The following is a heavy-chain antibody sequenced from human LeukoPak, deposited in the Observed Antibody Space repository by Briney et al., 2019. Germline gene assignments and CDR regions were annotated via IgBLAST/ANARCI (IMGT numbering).Heavy chain of an antibody. CDR3: ARGPVVVTDYYYSYYYMDV. D-gene: IGHD2-21*02. J-gene: IGHJ6*03. CDR2: INHSGST. Sequence: PSETLSLTCAVYSGPFSGYYWSWIRQPPGKGLEWIVEINHSGSTNYNPSLKSRVTISLDTPKNQFSLKLNSVTAADTAVYFCARGPVVVTDYYYSYYYMDVWGKGTTVTVSS. V-gene: IGHV4-34*01. CDR1: SGPFSGYY.